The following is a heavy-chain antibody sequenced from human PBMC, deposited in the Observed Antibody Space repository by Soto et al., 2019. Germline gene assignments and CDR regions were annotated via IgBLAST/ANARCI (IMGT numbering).Heavy chain of an antibody. CDR2: IVVGSGNT. CDR3: AKVKWTYGSVSDI. V-gene: IGHV1-58*02. J-gene: IGHJ3*02. CDR1: GFTFTSSA. D-gene: IGHD4-17*01. Sequence: ASVKVSCKASGFTFTSSAMQWVRQARGQRLEWIGWIVVGSGNTNYAQKFQERVTITRDMSTSTAHMELNSLRAEDTALYYCAKVKWTYGSVSDIWGQGTMVTVSS.